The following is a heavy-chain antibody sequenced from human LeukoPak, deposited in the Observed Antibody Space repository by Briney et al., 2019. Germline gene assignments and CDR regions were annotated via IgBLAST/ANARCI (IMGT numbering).Heavy chain of an antibody. V-gene: IGHV4-61*02. CDR2: IYTSGST. Sequence: SQTLSLTCTVSGGSISSGSYYWSWIRQPAGTGLEWIGRIYTSGSTNYNPSLKSRVTISVDTSKNQFSLKLSSVTAADTAVYYCARGPAVAGSFDYWGQGTLVTVSS. CDR3: ARGPAVAGSFDY. J-gene: IGHJ4*02. D-gene: IGHD6-19*01. CDR1: GGSISSGSYY.